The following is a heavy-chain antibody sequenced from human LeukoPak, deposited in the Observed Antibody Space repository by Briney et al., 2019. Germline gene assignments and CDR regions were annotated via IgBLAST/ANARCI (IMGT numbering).Heavy chain of an antibody. D-gene: IGHD3-22*01. CDR1: GFTFSSYA. Sequence: GGSLRLSCAASGFTFSSYAMSWVRQAPGKGLEWVSYISSSSSTIYYADSVKGRFTISRDNAKNSLYLQMNSLRDEDTAVYYCARAPPLYYDSSGTFDYWGQGTLVTVSS. CDR3: ARAPPLYYDSSGTFDY. CDR2: ISSSSSTI. J-gene: IGHJ4*02. V-gene: IGHV3-48*02.